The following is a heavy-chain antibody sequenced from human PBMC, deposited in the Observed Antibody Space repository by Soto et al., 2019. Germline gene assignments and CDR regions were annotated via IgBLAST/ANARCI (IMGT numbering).Heavy chain of an antibody. V-gene: IGHV1-8*01. CDR1: GYTFTTYD. CDR2: MDPNSGST. Sequence: ASVKVSCKASGYTFTTYDINWVRQAPGQGLEWLGWMDPNSGSTGYAQNFQGRITMTRNISRNTAHMELSSLQSEDTAVYYCAKDRPHYDFWSGCPIVPCAYYYGMDVWGQGTTVTVSS. D-gene: IGHD3-3*01. CDR3: AKDRPHYDFWSGCPIVPCAYYYGMDV. J-gene: IGHJ6*02.